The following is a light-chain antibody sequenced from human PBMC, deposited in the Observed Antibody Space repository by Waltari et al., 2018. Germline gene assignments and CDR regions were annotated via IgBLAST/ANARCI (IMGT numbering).Light chain of an antibody. CDR2: AAS. J-gene: IGKJ2*01. CDR1: QSVSSY. V-gene: IGKV1-39*01. CDR3: QQSYNTPRT. Sequence: DIQVTQSPSSLSASVGDRVTLTCRTSQSVSSYLNWYQQRPGQAPTLLICAASTLHRGVPSRFSGSGSGTDYTLTITGLQPEDFATYFCQQSYNTPRTFGLGTKLQIK.